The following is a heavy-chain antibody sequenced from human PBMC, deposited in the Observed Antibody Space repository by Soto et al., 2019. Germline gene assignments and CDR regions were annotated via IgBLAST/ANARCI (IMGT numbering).Heavy chain of an antibody. Sequence: SVKVSCKASGGTFSSYAISWVRQAPGQGLEWMGGIIPIFGTANYAQKFRGRVTMTRDTSISTAYMELSRLRSDDTAVYYCARVPVRGGFDYWGQGTLVTVSS. CDR2: IIPIFGTA. V-gene: IGHV1-69*05. CDR1: GGTFSSYA. D-gene: IGHD3-10*01. J-gene: IGHJ4*02. CDR3: ARVPVRGGFDY.